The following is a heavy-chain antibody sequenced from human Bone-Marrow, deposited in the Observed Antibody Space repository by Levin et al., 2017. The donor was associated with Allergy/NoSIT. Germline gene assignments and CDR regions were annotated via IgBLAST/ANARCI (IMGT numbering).Heavy chain of an antibody. Sequence: AASVKVSCKASGGTFSSYTISWVRQAPGQGLEWMGRIIPILGIANYAQKFQGRVTITADKSTSTAYMELSSLRSEDTAVYYCARGQGSSGWYANIFDYWGQGTLVTVSS. CDR2: IIPILGIA. CDR3: ARGQGSSGWYANIFDY. CDR1: GGTFSSYT. V-gene: IGHV1-69*02. J-gene: IGHJ4*02. D-gene: IGHD6-19*01.